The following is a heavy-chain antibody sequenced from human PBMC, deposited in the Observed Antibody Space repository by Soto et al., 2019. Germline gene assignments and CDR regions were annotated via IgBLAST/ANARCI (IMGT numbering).Heavy chain of an antibody. CDR3: ATGSVAVASFDY. V-gene: IGHV4-31*03. J-gene: IGHJ4*02. CDR1: GGSISSGGYY. D-gene: IGHD6-19*01. CDR2: IYYSGST. Sequence: TSETLSLTCTVSGGSISSGGYYWSWIRQHPGKGLEWIGYIYYSGSTYYNPSLKSRVTISVDTSKNQFSLKLSSVTAADTAVYYCATGSVAVASFDYWGQGTLVTVS.